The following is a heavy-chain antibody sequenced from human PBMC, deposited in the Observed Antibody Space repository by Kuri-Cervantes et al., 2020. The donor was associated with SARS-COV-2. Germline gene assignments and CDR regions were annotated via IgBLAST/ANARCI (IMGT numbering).Heavy chain of an antibody. CDR3: AKEYSGSWGYGY. J-gene: IGHJ4*02. D-gene: IGHD1-26*01. CDR1: GFTFSSYG. Sequence: GESLKISCAASGFTFSSYGMHWVRQAPGKGLEWVAVISYDGSNKYYADSVKGRFTISRDNSKNTLYLQMNSLRAEDTAAYYCAKEYSGSWGYGYWGQGTLVTVSS. V-gene: IGHV3-30*18. CDR2: ISYDGSNK.